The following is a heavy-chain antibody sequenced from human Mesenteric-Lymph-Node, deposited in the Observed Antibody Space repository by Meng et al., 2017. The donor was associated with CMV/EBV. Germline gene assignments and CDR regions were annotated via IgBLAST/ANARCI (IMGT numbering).Heavy chain of an antibody. J-gene: IGHJ4*02. Sequence: CVFSGGSISSSNWWSWVRQPPGKGLEWIGEILESGITNYNPSLKSRVTISVDTSKNQFSPKLTSVTAADTALYFCARDEGSSGWYTVWGQGTLVTVSS. V-gene: IGHV4-4*01. CDR3: ARDEGSSGWYTV. D-gene: IGHD6-19*01. CDR1: GGSISSSNW. CDR2: ILESGIT.